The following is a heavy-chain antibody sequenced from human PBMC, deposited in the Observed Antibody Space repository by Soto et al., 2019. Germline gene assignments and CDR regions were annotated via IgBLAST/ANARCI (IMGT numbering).Heavy chain of an antibody. Sequence: ASVKVSCKASGYTFTGYYMHWVQQAPGQGLEWMGWINPNSGGTNYAQKFQGWVTMTRDTSISTAYMELSRLRSDDTAVYYCARASAGREVDYWGQGTLVTVSS. CDR2: INPNSGGT. CDR3: ARASAGREVDY. CDR1: GYTFTGYY. V-gene: IGHV1-2*04. D-gene: IGHD6-13*01. J-gene: IGHJ4*02.